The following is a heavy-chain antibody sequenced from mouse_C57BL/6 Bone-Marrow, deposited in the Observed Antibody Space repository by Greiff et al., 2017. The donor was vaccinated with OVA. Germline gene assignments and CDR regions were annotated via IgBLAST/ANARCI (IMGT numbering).Heavy chain of an antibody. Sequence: VQLQQSGAELVRPGASVKLSCTASGFNIKDDYMHWVKQRPEQGLEWIGWIDPENGDTEYASKFQGKATITADTSSNTAYLQLSSLTSEDTAVYYWTLSPFFAYWGQGTLVTVSA. V-gene: IGHV14-4*01. CDR3: TLSPFFAY. CDR2: IDPENGDT. J-gene: IGHJ3*01. CDR1: GFNIKDDY.